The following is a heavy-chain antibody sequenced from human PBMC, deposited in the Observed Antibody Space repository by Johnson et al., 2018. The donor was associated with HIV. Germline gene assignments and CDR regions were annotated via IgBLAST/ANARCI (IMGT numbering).Heavy chain of an antibody. J-gene: IGHJ3*02. CDR2: IYTGGST. CDR3: AIPPPFVRNYGSWGCWSFDS. Sequence: VQLVESGGGLIQPGGSLRLSCSASGFTVSSKYMSWVRQAPGKGLEWVSVIYTGGSTYYADSVRGRFTISGDSSKNTVYLQMNSLRAKDKAVYYCAIPPPFVRNYGSWGCWSFDSWGQGTMITVS. V-gene: IGHV3-66*03. D-gene: IGHD3-10*01. CDR1: GFTVSSKY.